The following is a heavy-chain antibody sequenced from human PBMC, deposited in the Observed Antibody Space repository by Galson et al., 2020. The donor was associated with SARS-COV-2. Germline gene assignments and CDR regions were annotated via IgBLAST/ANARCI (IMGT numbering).Heavy chain of an antibody. D-gene: IGHD1-26*01. V-gene: IGHV3-33*05. CDR3: AREERGSFAVD. J-gene: IGHJ4*02. CDR1: GFTLSSYG. CDR2: ISYDGSNR. Sequence: GEYLKISCATSGFTLSSYGVLWVRQAPGKGLEWVALISYDGSNRYYADSVKGQFTISRDSSRSTVYLQMNSLRAEDTAIYFCAREERGSFAVDWGQGTLVTVSS.